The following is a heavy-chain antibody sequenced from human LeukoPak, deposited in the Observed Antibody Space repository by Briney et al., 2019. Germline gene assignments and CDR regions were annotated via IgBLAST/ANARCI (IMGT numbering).Heavy chain of an antibody. V-gene: IGHV1-69*04. J-gene: IGHJ3*02. D-gene: IGHD2-2*01. CDR1: GGTFSSYA. CDR2: IIPILGIA. Sequence: ASVKVSCKASGGTFSSYAISWVRQAPGQGLEWMGRIIPILGIANYAQKFQGRVTITADKSTSTAYMELSSLRSEDTAVYYCASRRRYCSSTSCPYIPPGNDAFDIWGQGTMVTVSS. CDR3: ASRRRYCSSTSCPYIPPGNDAFDI.